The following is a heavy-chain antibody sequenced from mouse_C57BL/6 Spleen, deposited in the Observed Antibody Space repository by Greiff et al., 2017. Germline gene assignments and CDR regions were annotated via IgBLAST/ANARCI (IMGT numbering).Heavy chain of an antibody. CDR1: GFTFSSYT. CDR2: ISGGGGNT. V-gene: IGHV5-9*01. J-gene: IGHJ4*01. Sequence: EVKLEESGGGLVKPGGSLKLSCAASGFTFSSYTMSWVRQTPEKRLEWVATISGGGGNTYYPDSVKGRFTISRDNAKNTLYLQMSSLRSEDTALYYCARRSSYAMDYWGQGTSVTVSS. CDR3: ARRSSYAMDY.